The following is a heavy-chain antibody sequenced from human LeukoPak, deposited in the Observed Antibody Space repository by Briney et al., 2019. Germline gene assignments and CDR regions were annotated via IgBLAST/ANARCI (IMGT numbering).Heavy chain of an antibody. J-gene: IGHJ6*02. CDR1: GYTLTELS. Sequence: ASVKVSCKVSGYTLTELSMHWVRQAPGKGLEWMGGFDPEDGETIYAQKFQGRVTMTEDTSTDTAYMELSSLRSEDTAVYYCATRYCSGGSCYYGIDVWGQGTTVTVSS. CDR2: FDPEDGET. V-gene: IGHV1-24*01. CDR3: ATRYCSGGSCYYGIDV. D-gene: IGHD2-15*01.